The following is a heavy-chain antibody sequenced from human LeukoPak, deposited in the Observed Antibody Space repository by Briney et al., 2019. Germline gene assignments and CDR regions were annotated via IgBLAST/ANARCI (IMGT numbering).Heavy chain of an antibody. V-gene: IGHV1-69*13. CDR2: IIPIFGTA. Sequence: ASVKVSCKASGGTFSSYAISWVRQAPGQGLEWMGGIIPIFGTANYAQKFQGRVTITADESTSTAYMELSSLRSEDTAVYYCARDLPYGDGRAFDIWGQGTMVTASS. CDR1: GGTFSSYA. D-gene: IGHD4-17*01. CDR3: ARDLPYGDGRAFDI. J-gene: IGHJ3*02.